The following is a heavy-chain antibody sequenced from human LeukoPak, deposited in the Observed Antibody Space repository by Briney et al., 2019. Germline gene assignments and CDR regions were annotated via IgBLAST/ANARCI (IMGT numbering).Heavy chain of an antibody. J-gene: IGHJ3*02. CDR3: ARMAAAGTRAFDI. V-gene: IGHV3-21*01. Sequence: PGGSQRLSCAASGFTFSSYSMNWVRQAPGKGLEWVSSISSSSSYIYYADSVKGRFTISRDNAKNSLYLQMNSLRAEDTAVYYCARMAAAGTRAFDIWGQGTMVTVSS. CDR2: ISSSSSYI. CDR1: GFTFSSYS. D-gene: IGHD6-13*01.